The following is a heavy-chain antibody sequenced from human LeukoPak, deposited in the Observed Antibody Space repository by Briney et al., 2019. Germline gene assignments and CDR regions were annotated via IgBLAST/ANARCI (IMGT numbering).Heavy chain of an antibody. J-gene: IGHJ4*02. V-gene: IGHV1-18*01. CDR2: ISAYSGNT. D-gene: IGHD3-9*01. CDR3: ARETYSYDILTGYSRAPSDY. Sequence: ASVKVSCKASGYTFTSYGISWVRQAPGQGLEWMGWISAYSGNTNYAQKLQGRVTMTTDTSTSTAYMELRSLRSDDTAVYYCARETYSYDILTGYSRAPSDYWGQGTLVTVSS. CDR1: GYTFTSYG.